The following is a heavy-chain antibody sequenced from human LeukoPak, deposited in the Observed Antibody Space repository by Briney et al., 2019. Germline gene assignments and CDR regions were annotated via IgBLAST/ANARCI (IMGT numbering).Heavy chain of an antibody. Sequence: GGSLRLSCAASGFTFSSYGMHWVRQAPGKGLEWVAVISYDGSNKYYADSVKGRFTISRDNSKNTLYLQMNSLRAEDTAVYYCARRGYSSSWHPFDYWGQGTLVTVSS. CDR2: ISYDGSNK. V-gene: IGHV3-30*03. CDR3: ARRGYSSSWHPFDY. CDR1: GFTFSSYG. D-gene: IGHD6-13*01. J-gene: IGHJ4*02.